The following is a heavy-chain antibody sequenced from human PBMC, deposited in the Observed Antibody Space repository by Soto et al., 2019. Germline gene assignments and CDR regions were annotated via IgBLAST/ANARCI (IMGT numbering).Heavy chain of an antibody. J-gene: IGHJ6*02. Sequence: QVQLVESGGGVVQTGRSLRLSCAASGFFFSTYGMHWVRQAPGKGLEWVAVTSYDGSYNYYADSVKGRFTISRDNSKNTLYLQMNSLRGEDTGVYYCAKVSSDRGFSYFGMDGWGQGTTVTVSS. D-gene: IGHD6-6*01. CDR1: GFFFSTYG. CDR3: AKVSSDRGFSYFGMDG. V-gene: IGHV3-30*18. CDR2: TSYDGSYN.